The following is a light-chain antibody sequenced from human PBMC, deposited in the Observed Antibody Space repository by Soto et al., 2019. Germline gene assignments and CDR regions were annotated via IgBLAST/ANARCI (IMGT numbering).Light chain of an antibody. V-gene: IGKV3-15*01. CDR1: QSVSSN. Sequence: EIVMTQSQATLSASPGERAALSFRASQSVSSNLAWYQQKPGQAPRLLIYGASTRATGIPARFSGSGSGTDFTLTISRLEPEDVAFYYCQQRNNWPPITFGQGTRLEIK. CDR2: GAS. J-gene: IGKJ5*01. CDR3: QQRNNWPPIT.